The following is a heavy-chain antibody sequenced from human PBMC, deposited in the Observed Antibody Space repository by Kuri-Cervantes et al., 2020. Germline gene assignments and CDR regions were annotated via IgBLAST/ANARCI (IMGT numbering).Heavy chain of an antibody. CDR3: ASVKVATMSGLDY. CDR2: FDPEDGET. J-gene: IGHJ4*02. V-gene: IGHV1-24*01. CDR1: GYTLTELS. Sequence: SVKVSCKVSGYTLTELSMHWVRQAPGKGLEWMGGFDPEDGETIYAQKFQGRVTMTEDTSTDTAYMQLSSLRAEDTAVYYFASVKVATMSGLDYWGQGTLVTVSS. D-gene: IGHD5-12*01.